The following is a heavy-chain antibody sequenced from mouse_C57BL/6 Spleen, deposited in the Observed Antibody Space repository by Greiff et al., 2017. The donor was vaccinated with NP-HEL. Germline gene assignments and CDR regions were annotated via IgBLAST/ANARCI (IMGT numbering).Heavy chain of an antibody. CDR1: GYAFTNYL. D-gene: IGHD2-1*01. V-gene: IGHV1-54*01. Sequence: VQLQQSGAELVRPGTSVKVSCKASGYAFTNYLIEWVKQRPGQGLEWIGVINPGSGGTNYNEKFKGKATLTADKSSSTAYMQLSSLTSEDSAVYFCARSRGNYGWFAYWGQGTLVTVSA. CDR3: ARSRGNYGWFAY. J-gene: IGHJ3*01. CDR2: INPGSGGT.